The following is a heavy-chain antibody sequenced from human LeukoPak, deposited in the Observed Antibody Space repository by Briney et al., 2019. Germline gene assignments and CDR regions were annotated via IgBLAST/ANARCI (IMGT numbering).Heavy chain of an antibody. CDR2: INAGNGNT. CDR3: ARNYYYDSSGYPAFDY. CDR1: GYSFTSYT. D-gene: IGHD3-22*01. J-gene: IGHJ4*02. Sequence: ASVKVSCKASGYSFTSYTMHWVRQAPGQGLEWMGWINAGNGNTKYSQKFQGRFTFTRDTSASTIYMELSSLRSEDTAVYYCARNYYYDSSGYPAFDYWGQGTLVTVSS. V-gene: IGHV1-3*01.